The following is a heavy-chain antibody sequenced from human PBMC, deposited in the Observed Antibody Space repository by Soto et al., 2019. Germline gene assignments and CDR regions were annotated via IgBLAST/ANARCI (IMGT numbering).Heavy chain of an antibody. Sequence: EVQLVESGGGLVQPGGSVRLSCAAPGFHFSSYGMHWVRQSPGQGLVWVSRINSDGSSTSYADSVKGRFTISRENAKNTLYMQMNSMRAEDTAVYYCARGVAATNYFDYWGQGTLVTVSS. CDR1: GFHFSSYG. D-gene: IGHD2-15*01. CDR3: ARGVAATNYFDY. V-gene: IGHV3-74*01. J-gene: IGHJ4*02. CDR2: INSDGSST.